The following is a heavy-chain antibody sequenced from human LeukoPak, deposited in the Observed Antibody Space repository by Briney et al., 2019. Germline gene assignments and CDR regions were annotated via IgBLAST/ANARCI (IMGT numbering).Heavy chain of an antibody. CDR1: EYTFTSYD. D-gene: IGHD3-22*01. J-gene: IGHJ3*02. CDR2: MNPNSGNS. Sequence: AAVKVSCKASEYTFTSYDINWVRQATGQGLEWMGWMNPNSGNSGYAQKFQGRVTITRNTSISTAYMQLSSLRSEDTAVYYCARDSTHYYDSSGYPPAFDIWAKGQWSPSLQ. CDR3: ARDSTHYYDSSGYPPAFDI. V-gene: IGHV1-8*03.